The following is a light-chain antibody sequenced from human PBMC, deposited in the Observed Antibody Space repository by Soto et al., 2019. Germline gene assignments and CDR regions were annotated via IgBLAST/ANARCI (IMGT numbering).Light chain of an antibody. CDR1: QSISSW. CDR3: QQYNSYLT. Sequence: DIPMTQSPSTLSASVGDRVTITCRASQSISSWLAWYQQKPGKAPKLLIYDASSLESGVPSRFSGSGSGTEFSLTISSLQSDDFAPYYCQQYNSYLTFGGGTKVEIK. CDR2: DAS. V-gene: IGKV1-5*01. J-gene: IGKJ4*01.